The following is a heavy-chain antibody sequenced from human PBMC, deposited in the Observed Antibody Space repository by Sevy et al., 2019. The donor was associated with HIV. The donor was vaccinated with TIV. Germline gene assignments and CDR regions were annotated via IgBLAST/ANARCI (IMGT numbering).Heavy chain of an antibody. CDR3: AQETFGRFDS. D-gene: IGHD1-26*01. J-gene: IGHJ4*02. CDR2: IKPDGSDK. V-gene: IGHV3-7*01. CDR1: GFSFSAYW. Sequence: RGYLRLSCAASGFSFSAYWMNCVRQAPGKGLEWVANIKPDGSDKHYVDSAEGRFTISRDNAKNSLYLQMNSLRVEDTAMYYCAQETFGRFDSWGQGTLVVVSS.